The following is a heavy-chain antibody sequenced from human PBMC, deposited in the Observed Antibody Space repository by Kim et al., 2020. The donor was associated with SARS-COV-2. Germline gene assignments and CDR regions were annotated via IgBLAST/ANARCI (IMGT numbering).Heavy chain of an antibody. V-gene: IGHV5-10-1*01. J-gene: IGHJ6*02. CDR1: GYSFTSYW. CDR3: ARGQTRSSGWRRVPYYYYGMDV. D-gene: IGHD6-19*01. Sequence: GESLKISCKGSGYSFTSYWISWVRQMPGKGLEWMGRIDPSDSYTNYSPSFQGHVTISADKSISTAYLQWSSLKASDTAMYYCARGQTRSSGWRRVPYYYYGMDVWGQGTTVTVSS. CDR2: IDPSDSYT.